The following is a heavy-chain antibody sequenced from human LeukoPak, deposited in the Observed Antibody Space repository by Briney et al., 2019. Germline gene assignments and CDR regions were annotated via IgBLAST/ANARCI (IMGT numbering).Heavy chain of an antibody. CDR3: AKALDPQLLRAIDY. D-gene: IGHD1-1*01. Sequence: QSGGSLRLSCAASEFTFSSYAMSWVRQAPGRGLEWVSAISGSGGDTYYADSVRGRFTISRDNSKNTLYLRMSSLRAEDTAVYYCAKALDPQLLRAIDYWGQGTLVTVSS. J-gene: IGHJ4*02. CDR2: ISGSGGDT. CDR1: EFTFSSYA. V-gene: IGHV3-23*01.